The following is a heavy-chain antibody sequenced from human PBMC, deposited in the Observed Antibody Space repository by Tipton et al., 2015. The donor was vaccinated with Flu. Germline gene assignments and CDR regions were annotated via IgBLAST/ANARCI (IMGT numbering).Heavy chain of an antibody. CDR1: GGSISSSSYY. J-gene: IGHJ3*02. D-gene: IGHD3-22*01. Sequence: TLSLTCTVSGGSISSSSYYWGWIRQPPGKGLEWIGSINYSGNTYYNPSLKSRVTISVDTSKNQFSLKLSSVTAADTAVYYCARDGFITMIVVVTPGAFDIWCQGTMVTVSS. V-gene: IGHV4-39*07. CDR3: ARDGFITMIVVVTPGAFDI. CDR2: INYSGNT.